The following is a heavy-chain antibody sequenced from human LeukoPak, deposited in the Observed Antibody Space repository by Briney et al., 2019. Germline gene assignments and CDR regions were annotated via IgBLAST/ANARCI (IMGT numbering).Heavy chain of an antibody. V-gene: IGHV3-30*03. CDR3: ARASSRVNTLGPGFDP. CDR1: GFTFNHYG. D-gene: IGHD5-18*01. J-gene: IGHJ5*02. Sequence: GGSLRLSCAASGFTFNHYGIHWVRQAPGKGLEWVAVISYDATNEYFADSVKGRFTISRDNSKNTVYLQMSSLRVEDTAVYYWARASSRVNTLGPGFDPWGQGTLVTVSS. CDR2: ISYDATNE.